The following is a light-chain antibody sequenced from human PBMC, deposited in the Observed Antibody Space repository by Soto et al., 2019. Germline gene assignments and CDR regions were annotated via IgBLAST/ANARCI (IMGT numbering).Light chain of an antibody. CDR1: SSNIGAGYD. CDR2: EVS. CDR3: SSYKTSLTVV. Sequence: QSVLTQPPSVSGAPGQRVTISCSGSSSNIGAGYDVNWYRQLPGTAPKLMIYEVSKWPSGISNRFSGSKSGNTASLTISGLRAEDEADYYCSSYKTSLTVVFGGGTKVTVL. J-gene: IGLJ2*01. V-gene: IGLV1-40*01.